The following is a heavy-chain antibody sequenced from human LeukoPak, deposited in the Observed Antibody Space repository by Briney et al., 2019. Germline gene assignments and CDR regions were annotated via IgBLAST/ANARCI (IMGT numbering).Heavy chain of an antibody. Sequence: SETLSLTCTVSGGSISGDHWNWIRQPPGKGLEWIGYIYYSGNTNYNPSLKSRVTISVDTSKNQFSLKLNSVTAADTAVYYCARRNDFGIWGQGTMVTVSS. CDR3: ARRNDFGI. J-gene: IGHJ3*02. CDR1: GGSISGDH. CDR2: IYYSGNT. V-gene: IGHV4-59*08.